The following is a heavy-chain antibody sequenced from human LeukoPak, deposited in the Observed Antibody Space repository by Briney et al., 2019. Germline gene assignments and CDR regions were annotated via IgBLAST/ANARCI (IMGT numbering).Heavy chain of an antibody. CDR2: ISGSGGST. D-gene: IGHD3-9*01. J-gene: IGHJ4*02. CDR1: GFTFSSYA. V-gene: IGHV3-23*01. CDR3: AKQDILTGYSTFDY. Sequence: PGGSLRLSCTASGFTFSSYAMSWVRQAPGKGLEWVSAISGSGGSTYYADSVKGRFAISRDNSKNTLYLQMNSLRAEDTAVYYCAKQDILTGYSTFDYWGQGTLVTVSS.